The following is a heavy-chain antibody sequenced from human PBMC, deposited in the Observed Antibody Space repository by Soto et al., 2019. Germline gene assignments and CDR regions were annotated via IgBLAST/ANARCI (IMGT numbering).Heavy chain of an antibody. CDR1: GYTFTSYA. Sequence: ASVKVSCKASGYTFTSYAMHWVRQAPGQRLEWMGWINAGNGNTKYSQKFQGRVTITRDTSASTACMELSSLRSEDTAVYYCARDAMTTEFDYWGQGTLVTVSS. CDR2: INAGNGNT. CDR3: ARDAMTTEFDY. D-gene: IGHD4-4*01. J-gene: IGHJ4*02. V-gene: IGHV1-3*01.